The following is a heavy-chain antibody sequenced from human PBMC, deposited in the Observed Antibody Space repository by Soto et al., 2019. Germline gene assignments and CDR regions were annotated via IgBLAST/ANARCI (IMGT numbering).Heavy chain of an antibody. CDR1: GFPFSFYS. V-gene: IGHV3-48*02. CDR2: ITSTSSAI. J-gene: IGHJ4*02. D-gene: IGHD1-1*01. CDR3: ARDGKGAAYTHGPYYFDY. Sequence: GGSLRLSCAASGFPFSFYSMNWVRQAPGKGLEWISYITSTSSAINYADSVRGRFTISRDNAMRSPFLHMNSLRDEDTAVYYCARDGKGAAYTHGPYYFDYWGQGALVTVS.